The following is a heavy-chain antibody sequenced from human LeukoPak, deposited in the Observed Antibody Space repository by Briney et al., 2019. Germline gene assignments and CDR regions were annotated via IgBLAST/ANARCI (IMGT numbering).Heavy chain of an antibody. CDR3: ARGGTYGYYFDY. D-gene: IGHD1-26*01. Sequence: GGSLRLSCAASGFTFSSYAMSWVRQAPGKGLERVSGSGSGGSTYYADTVKGRFTISRDNSKNTLYLQMNSLRAEDTAVYYCARGGTYGYYFDYWGQGTLVTVSS. CDR1: GFTFSSYA. V-gene: IGHV3-23*01. CDR2: SGSGGST. J-gene: IGHJ4*02.